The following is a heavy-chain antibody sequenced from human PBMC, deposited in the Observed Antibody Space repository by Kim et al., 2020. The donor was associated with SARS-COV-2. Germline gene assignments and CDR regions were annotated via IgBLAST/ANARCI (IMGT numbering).Heavy chain of an antibody. Sequence: YNTSLKSRVTISVDTSKNQFSLKLSSVTAADTAVYYCARTYDSSGYYLDYWGQGTLVTVSS. CDR3: ARTYDSSGYYLDY. D-gene: IGHD3-22*01. V-gene: IGHV4-31*02. J-gene: IGHJ4*02.